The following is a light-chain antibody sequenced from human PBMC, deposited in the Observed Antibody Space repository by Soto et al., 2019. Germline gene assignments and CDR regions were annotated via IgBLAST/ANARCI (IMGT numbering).Light chain of an antibody. Sequence: QSVLTQPPSASGTPGQTVTISCSGSSSNIGINPVNWYQQVPGTAPKVLMYSNNQRPSGVPDRFSGSKSGTSASLAISGLQSEDEADYYCAAWDDSLNGWVFGGGTKLTV. CDR1: SSNIGINP. V-gene: IGLV1-44*01. J-gene: IGLJ3*02. CDR2: SNN. CDR3: AAWDDSLNGWV.